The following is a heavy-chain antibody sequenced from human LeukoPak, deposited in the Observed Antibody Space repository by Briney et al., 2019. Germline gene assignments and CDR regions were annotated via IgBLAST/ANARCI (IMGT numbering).Heavy chain of an antibody. D-gene: IGHD6-19*01. Sequence: ASVKLSCKASGYTFTGYYIHWVRQAAGHGLEWMGWINPNSGRTKYAQKFQGRVTMTRDTSISTAYVELNRLTSDDTAVYYCARGQTVELTSGWYANYWGQGTLVTVSS. CDR3: ARGQTVELTSGWYANY. J-gene: IGHJ4*02. CDR2: INPNSGRT. CDR1: GYTFTGYY. V-gene: IGHV1-2*02.